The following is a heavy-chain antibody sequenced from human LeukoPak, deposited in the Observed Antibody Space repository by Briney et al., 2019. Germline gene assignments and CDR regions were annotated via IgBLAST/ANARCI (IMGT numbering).Heavy chain of an antibody. CDR1: GFTFSSYG. V-gene: IGHV3-30*02. J-gene: IGHJ4*02. D-gene: IGHD6-13*01. Sequence: SGGSLRLSCAASGFTFSSYGMHWVRQAPGKGLEWVAFIRYYGSNKYYGDSVKGRFTISRDNSKNTLYLQMNSLRAEDTAVYYCAKGAVGWPAAPDYWGQGTLVTVSS. CDR3: AKGAVGWPAAPDY. CDR2: IRYYGSNK.